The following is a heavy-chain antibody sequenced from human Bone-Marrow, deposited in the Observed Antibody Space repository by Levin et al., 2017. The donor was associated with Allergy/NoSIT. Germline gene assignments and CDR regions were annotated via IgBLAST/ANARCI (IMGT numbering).Heavy chain of an antibody. CDR3: ASWAMFYYDGSDFDYFYYGTDV. D-gene: IGHD3-16*01. CDR2: ISGGSSRI. CDR1: GLSFSNYD. Sequence: AGGSLRLSCAASGLSFSNYDMNWVRQAPGKGLEWVSSISGGSSRIYYADSVKGRFTISRDNAKNSLYLQMNSLRVEDTAVYYCASWAMFYYDGSDFDYFYYGTDVWGQGTTVTVSS. J-gene: IGHJ6*02. V-gene: IGHV3-21*06.